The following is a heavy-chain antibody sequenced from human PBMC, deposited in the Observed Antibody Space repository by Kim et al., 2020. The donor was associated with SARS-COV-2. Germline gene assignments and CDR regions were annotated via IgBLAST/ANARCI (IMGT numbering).Heavy chain of an antibody. V-gene: IGHV4-39*01. CDR1: GGSISSTFYF. D-gene: IGHD3-10*01. CDR3: ARLTVYGSTTPDS. Sequence: SETLSLTCTVSGGSISSTFYFWSWIRQPPGKGLEGIWTIYHSGSTDYHPSLKNRVTISLDTSKNDFSLSLTSVTSADTAVYYFARLTVYGSTTPDSW. CDR2: IYHSGST. J-gene: IGHJ5*01.